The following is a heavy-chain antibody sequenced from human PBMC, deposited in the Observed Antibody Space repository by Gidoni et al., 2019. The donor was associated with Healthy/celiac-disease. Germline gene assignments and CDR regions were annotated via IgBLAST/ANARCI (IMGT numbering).Heavy chain of an antibody. Sequence: QVQLVESGGGVVQPGRSLRLSCAASGFTFSSYGMHWVRQAPGTGLGGVAVIWYDGSNKYYADSVKGRFTISRDNSKNTLYLQMNSLRAEDTAVYYCARDPPGVGGAFYYWGQGTLVTVSS. CDR3: ARDPPGVGGAFYY. V-gene: IGHV3-33*01. CDR1: GFTFSSYG. J-gene: IGHJ4*02. D-gene: IGHD3-10*01. CDR2: IWYDGSNK.